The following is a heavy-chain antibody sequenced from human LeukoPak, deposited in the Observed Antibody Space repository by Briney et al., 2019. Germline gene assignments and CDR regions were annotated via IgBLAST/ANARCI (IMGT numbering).Heavy chain of an antibody. CDR1: GFTFSSYW. CDR2: IKQDGSEK. Sequence: GGSLRLSCAASGFTFSSYWMSWVRQAPGKGLEWVANIKQDGSEKYYVDSVKGRFTISRDNAKNSLYLQMNSLRAEDTAVYYCASLLYDILTAQSAFDIWGQGTMVTVSS. V-gene: IGHV3-7*01. CDR3: ASLLYDILTAQSAFDI. D-gene: IGHD3-9*01. J-gene: IGHJ3*02.